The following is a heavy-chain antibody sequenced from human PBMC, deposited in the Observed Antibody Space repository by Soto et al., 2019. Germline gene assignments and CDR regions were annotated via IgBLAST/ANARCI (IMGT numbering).Heavy chain of an antibody. J-gene: IGHJ6*02. D-gene: IGHD3-3*01. V-gene: IGHV3-23*01. Sequence: GGSLRLSCAASGFTFSSYAMSWVRQAPGKGLEWVSAISGSGGSTYYADSVKGRFTISRDNSKNTLYLQMNSLRAEDTAVYYCARRFWSGYSYYYYYGMDVWGQGTTVTVSS. CDR1: GFTFSSYA. CDR3: ARRFWSGYSYYYYYGMDV. CDR2: ISGSGGST.